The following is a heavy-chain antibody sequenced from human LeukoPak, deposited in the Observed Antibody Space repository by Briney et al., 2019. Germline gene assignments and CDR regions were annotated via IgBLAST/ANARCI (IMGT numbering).Heavy chain of an antibody. CDR3: ARSYDSGWYGFDS. CDR2: IYTSGST. J-gene: IGHJ5*01. CDR1: GGSISSHY. Sequence: MTSETLSLTCSVSGGSISSHYWNWIRQPAGKGLEWIGHIYTSGSTNYNPSLRGRVTISVDKSKNYFSLRLTSMTAADTAVYYCARSYDSGWYGFDSWGQGTLVTVSS. V-gene: IGHV4-4*07. D-gene: IGHD6-19*01.